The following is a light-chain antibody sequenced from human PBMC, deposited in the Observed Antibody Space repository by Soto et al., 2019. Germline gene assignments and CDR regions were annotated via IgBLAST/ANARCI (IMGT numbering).Light chain of an antibody. CDR3: QQSSRMPP. Sequence: DIQLTQSPSSLSASVGDRVTITCRSSQNINTYLNWYQQRPGEPPKLLIYHASSLKSGVPSRFSGSASGTAFTLTISSLQPEDFGTYYCQQSSRMPPFGGGTKLAIK. J-gene: IGKJ4*01. V-gene: IGKV1-39*01. CDR1: QNINTY. CDR2: HAS.